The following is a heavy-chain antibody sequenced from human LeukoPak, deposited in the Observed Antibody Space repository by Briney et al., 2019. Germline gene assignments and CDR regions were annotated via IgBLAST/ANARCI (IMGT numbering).Heavy chain of an antibody. CDR1: GGSFSGYY. CDR3: ARAFYSSGWFLGY. D-gene: IGHD6-19*01. J-gene: IGHJ4*02. CDR2: INHSGST. V-gene: IGHV4-34*01. Sequence: SETLSLTCAVYGGSFSGYYWSWIRQPPGKGLEWIVEINHSGSTNYNPSLKSRVTISVDTPKNQFSLKLSSVTAADTAVYYCARAFYSSGWFLGYWGQGTLVTVSS.